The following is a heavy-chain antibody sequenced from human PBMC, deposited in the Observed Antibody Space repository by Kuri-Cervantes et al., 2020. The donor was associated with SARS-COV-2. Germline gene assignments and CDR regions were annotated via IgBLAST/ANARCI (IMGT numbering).Heavy chain of an antibody. V-gene: IGHV3-30*04. CDR2: ISYDGSNK. Sequence: GGSLRLSCAASGFTFSSYAMHWVRQAPGKGLEWVAAISYDGSNKYYADSVKGRFTISRDNAKNTLYLQMNSLRAEDTAVYYCARDVEQLVLVPLDGMDVWGQGTTVTVSS. D-gene: IGHD6-6*01. J-gene: IGHJ6*02. CDR3: ARDVEQLVLVPLDGMDV. CDR1: GFTFSSYA.